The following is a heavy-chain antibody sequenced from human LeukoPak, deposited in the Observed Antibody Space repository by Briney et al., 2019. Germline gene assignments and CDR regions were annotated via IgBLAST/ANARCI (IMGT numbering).Heavy chain of an antibody. D-gene: IGHD1-26*01. V-gene: IGHV1-2*02. CDR2: INPNSGGT. CDR3: ARPWEITMSERSYNWFDS. Sequence: ASVKVSCRASGYTFTAYYIHWVRQAPGQGLEWMGRINPNSGGTNYAQKFQGRVTMTRDTSISTAYMELSRLRSDDTAVYYCARPWEITMSERSYNWFDSWGQGTLVTVSS. CDR1: GYTFTAYY. J-gene: IGHJ5*01.